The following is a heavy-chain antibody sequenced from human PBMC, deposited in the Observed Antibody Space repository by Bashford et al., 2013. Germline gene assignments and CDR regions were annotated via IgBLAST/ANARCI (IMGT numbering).Heavy chain of an antibody. D-gene: IGHD2-2*01. Sequence: SETLSLTCTVSGGSISSYYWSWIRQPAGKGLEWIGRIYTSGSTDYNPSLKSRVTMSVDTSKNQFSLKLNSVTAADTAVYYCARDNPSVPAAESTLDCWGQGVLVTVSS. J-gene: IGHJ4*02. CDR2: IYTSGST. CDR3: ARDNPSVPAAESTLDC. V-gene: IGHV4-4*07. CDR1: GGSISSYY.